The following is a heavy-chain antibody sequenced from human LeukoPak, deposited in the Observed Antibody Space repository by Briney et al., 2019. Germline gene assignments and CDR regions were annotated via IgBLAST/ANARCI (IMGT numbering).Heavy chain of an antibody. CDR2: IYSSGIT. J-gene: IGHJ4*02. D-gene: IGHD2-21*02. CDR3: ARGHNSRAGVTDCCPLDF. CDR1: GFTFSSYS. V-gene: IGHV3-66*01. Sequence: GGSLRLSCAASGFTFSSYSMNWVRRAPGKGLEGVSVIYSSGITYYADSVKGKFTISRDNSKNTLYLQMNSLRAEDTAFYYCARGHNSRAGVTDCCPLDFWGQGTLVTASS.